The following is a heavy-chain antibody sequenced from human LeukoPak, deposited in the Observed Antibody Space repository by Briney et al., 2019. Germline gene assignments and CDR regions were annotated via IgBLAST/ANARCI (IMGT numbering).Heavy chain of an antibody. J-gene: IGHJ6*02. CDR1: GGSISSGDHF. CDR2: IFYSGNT. Sequence: PSQTLSLTCTVSGGSISSGDHFWSWIRQHPGMGLEWIGYIFYSGNTYYNPSLRSRVTMSVDTSKNQFALKLSSVTAADTAVYFCAREASCSDFWSGSYYYALDAWGQGTTVTVSS. CDR3: AREASCSDFWSGSYYYALDA. D-gene: IGHD3-3*01. V-gene: IGHV4-31*03.